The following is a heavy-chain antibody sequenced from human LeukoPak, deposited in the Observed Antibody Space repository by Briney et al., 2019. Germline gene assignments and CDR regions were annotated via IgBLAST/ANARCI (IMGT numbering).Heavy chain of an antibody. Sequence: ASVKVSCKVSGYTLSELSMHWVRQAPGKGLEWMGGFDPEDGETIYAQKFQGRVTMTEDTSTDTAYMELSSLRSEDTAVYYCATLSSSWYKYFQHWGQGTLVTVSS. CDR3: ATLSSSWYKYFQH. V-gene: IGHV1-24*01. J-gene: IGHJ1*01. CDR2: FDPEDGET. D-gene: IGHD6-13*01. CDR1: GYTLSELS.